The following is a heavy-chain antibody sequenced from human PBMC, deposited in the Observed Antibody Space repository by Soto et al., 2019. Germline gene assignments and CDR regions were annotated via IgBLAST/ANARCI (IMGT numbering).Heavy chain of an antibody. CDR2: VYYTGGT. CDR1: SGPSSSHN. D-gene: IGHD1-26*01. CDR3: VRQGIDYLHGLVDV. J-gene: IGHJ6*02. V-gene: IGHV4-59*08. Sequence: QVHVQQSGPGLVKPSETLSLSCTVSSGPSSSHNWGWIRQPPGRGLEWIGYVYYTGGTSYNPSLKSRVTISADTSTNPSSLSLSSVTAADTAVYYCVRQGIDYLHGLVDVWGQGTTVSVSS.